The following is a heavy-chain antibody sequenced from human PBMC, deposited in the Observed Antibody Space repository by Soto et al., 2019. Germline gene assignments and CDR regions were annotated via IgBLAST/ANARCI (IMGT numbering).Heavy chain of an antibody. CDR2: ISAYNADI. J-gene: IGHJ4*02. Sequence: QVQLVQSGAEVKKPGASVKVSCEAFGYTFNTYGISWVRQAPGQGLEWMAWISAYNADINFAPKLQDRLTVTTDTSTNTAYMELSSLGSDDTDDYYCARDARIRGAHFDYWGQGTLVTVSS. D-gene: IGHD3-10*01. CDR3: ARDARIRGAHFDY. CDR1: GYTFNTYG. V-gene: IGHV1-18*01.